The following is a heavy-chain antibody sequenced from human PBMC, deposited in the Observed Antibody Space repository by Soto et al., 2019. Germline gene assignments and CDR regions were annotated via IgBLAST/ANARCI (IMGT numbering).Heavy chain of an antibody. J-gene: IGHJ4*02. CDR3: ARAYYDFWSGSGFFDV. Sequence: EVQLVESGGGLVQPGGSLRLSCAASGFTFSSYDMHWVRQATGKGLEWVSAIGTAGDTYYPGSVKGRFTISRENAKNSLYLQMNSLRAGDTAVYYCARAYYDFWSGSGFFDVWGQGTLVTSPQ. D-gene: IGHD3-3*01. CDR1: GFTFSSYD. CDR2: IGTAGDT. V-gene: IGHV3-13*01.